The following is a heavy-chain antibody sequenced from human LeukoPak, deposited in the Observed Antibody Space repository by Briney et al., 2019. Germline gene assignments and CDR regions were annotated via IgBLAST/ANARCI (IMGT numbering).Heavy chain of an antibody. CDR3: ARDRGGEYSFDL. Sequence: ASVKVSCKASGYTFTSYGISWVRQAPGQGLEWMGWISAYNGNTNYAQKLQGRVTMTTDTSTSTAYMELSSLRSEDTAVYYCARDRGGEYSFDLWGRGTLVTVSS. CDR1: GYTFTSYG. J-gene: IGHJ2*01. CDR2: ISAYNGNT. D-gene: IGHD6-6*01. V-gene: IGHV1-18*01.